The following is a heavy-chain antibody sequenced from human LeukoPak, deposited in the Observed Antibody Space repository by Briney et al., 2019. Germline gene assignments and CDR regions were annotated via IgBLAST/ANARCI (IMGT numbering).Heavy chain of an antibody. J-gene: IGHJ4*02. CDR1: GFTFSSYA. CDR3: ARDGGNYSPQDY. D-gene: IGHD1-26*01. Sequence: GGSLRLSCAASGFTFSSYAMSWVRQAPGKGLVWVSCINGDGSMPTYADSVKGRFTISRDNAKNTLSLQMNSLRAGDTGVYYCARDGGNYSPQDYWGQGTLVTVSS. V-gene: IGHV3-74*01. CDR2: INGDGSMP.